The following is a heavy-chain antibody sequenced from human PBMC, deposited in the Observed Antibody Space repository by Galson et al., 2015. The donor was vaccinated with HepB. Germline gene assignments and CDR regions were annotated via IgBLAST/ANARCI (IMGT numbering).Heavy chain of an antibody. CDR3: AREHIVVVTALRAFDY. J-gene: IGHJ4*02. V-gene: IGHV1-46*01. Sequence: SVKVSCKASGYTFTSYYMHWVRQAPGQGLEWMGIINPSGGSTSYAQKFQGRVTMTRDTSTSTVYMELSSLRSEDTAVYYCAREHIVVVTALRAFDYWGQGTLVTVSS. CDR2: INPSGGST. CDR1: GYTFTSYY. D-gene: IGHD2-21*02.